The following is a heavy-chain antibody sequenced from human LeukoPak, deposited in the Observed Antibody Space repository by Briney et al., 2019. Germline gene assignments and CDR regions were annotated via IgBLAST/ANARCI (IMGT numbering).Heavy chain of an antibody. Sequence: GGSLRLSCAASGFTVSSNYMSWVRQAPGKGLEWVSVIYSGGSTYYADSVKGRFTISRDNSKNTLYLQMNSLRAEDTAVYYCASEGYSYGHKNYDFDYWGQGTLVTVSS. D-gene: IGHD5-18*01. CDR1: GFTVSSNY. J-gene: IGHJ4*02. CDR3: ASEGYSYGHKNYDFDY. CDR2: IYSGGST. V-gene: IGHV3-53*01.